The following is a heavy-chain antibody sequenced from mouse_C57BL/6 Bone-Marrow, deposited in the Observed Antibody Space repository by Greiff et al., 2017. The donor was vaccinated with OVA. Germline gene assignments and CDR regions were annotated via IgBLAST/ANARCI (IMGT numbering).Heavy chain of an antibody. Sequence: EVKLMESGAELVRPGASVKLSCPASGFNIKDYYMHWVQQRPEQGLAWIVRIAPEDGDTEYAPKFQGKATLTADTSSNTAYLQLSSLTSEDTAVYYCTTDGYFDVWGTGTTVTVSS. CDR1: GFNIKDYY. CDR3: TTDGYFDV. J-gene: IGHJ1*03. V-gene: IGHV14-1*01. CDR2: IAPEDGDT.